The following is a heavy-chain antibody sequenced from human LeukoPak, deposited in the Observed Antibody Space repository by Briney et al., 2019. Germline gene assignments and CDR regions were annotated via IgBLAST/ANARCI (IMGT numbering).Heavy chain of an antibody. CDR3: ARGDFWSGYQRQSPLNY. Sequence: SVKVSCKPSGGTFSSYAISWVRQAPGQGLEWMGGIIPIFGTANYAQKFQGRVTITADESTRTAYMELSSLRSEDTAVYYCARGDFWSGYQRQSPLNYWGQGTLVTVSS. J-gene: IGHJ4*02. CDR2: IIPIFGTA. V-gene: IGHV1-69*13. D-gene: IGHD3-3*01. CDR1: GGTFSSYA.